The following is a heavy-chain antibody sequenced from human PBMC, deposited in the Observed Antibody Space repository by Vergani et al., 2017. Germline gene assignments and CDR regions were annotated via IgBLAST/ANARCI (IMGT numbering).Heavy chain of an antibody. CDR3: AKVADLFYGDYGDYYYYYGMDV. J-gene: IGHJ6*02. Sequence: QVQLVESGGGVVQPGRSLRLSCAASGFTFSSYGMHWVRQAPGKGLEWVAVISYDGSNKYYADSVKGRFTISRDNSKNTLYLQMNSLRAEDTAVYYCAKVADLFYGDYGDYYYYYGMDVWGQGTTVTVSS. V-gene: IGHV3-30*18. D-gene: IGHD4-17*01. CDR1: GFTFSSYG. CDR2: ISYDGSNK.